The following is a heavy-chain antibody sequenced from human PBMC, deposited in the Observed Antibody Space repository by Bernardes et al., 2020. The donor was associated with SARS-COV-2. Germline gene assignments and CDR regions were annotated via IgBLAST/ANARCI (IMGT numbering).Heavy chain of an antibody. CDR1: GFTFSSFS. CDR2: IRCTSGII. D-gene: IGHD5-18*01. J-gene: IGHJ5*02. Sequence: GGSLRLSCAASGFTFSSFSMNWVRQAPGKGLEWVSYIRCTSGIIYYADSVKGRFTISRDNAKNSLYLQMNSLRDEDTAVYYCARARGYTSGPPNWFDPWGQGTLVTVSS. V-gene: IGHV3-48*02. CDR3: ARARGYTSGPPNWFDP.